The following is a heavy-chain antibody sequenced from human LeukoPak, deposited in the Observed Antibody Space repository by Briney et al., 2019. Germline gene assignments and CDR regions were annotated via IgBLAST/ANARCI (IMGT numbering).Heavy chain of an antibody. Sequence: PGGSLRLSCVASGFTFSSYWMSWVRQAPGKGLEWVANIKQDGSEKYYVDSVKGRFTMSRDNAKNSLYLQMNSLRAEDTAVYYCARAPVGATPRYFDYWGQGTLVTVSS. CDR2: IKQDGSEK. CDR1: GFTFSSYW. V-gene: IGHV3-7*03. J-gene: IGHJ4*02. D-gene: IGHD1-26*01. CDR3: ARAPVGATPRYFDY.